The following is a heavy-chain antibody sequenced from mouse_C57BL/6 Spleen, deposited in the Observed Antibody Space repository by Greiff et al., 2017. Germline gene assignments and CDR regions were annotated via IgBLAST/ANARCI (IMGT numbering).Heavy chain of an antibody. CDR2: INPSTGGT. D-gene: IGHD1-1*01. V-gene: IGHV1-42*01. CDR1: GYSFTGYY. CDR3: ARLYGSRGFAY. J-gene: IGHJ3*01. Sequence: EVQLQQSGPELVKPGASVKISCKASGYSFTGYYMNWVKQSPEKSLEWIGEINPSTGGTTYNQKFKAKATLTVDKSSSTAYMQLKSLTSEDSAVYYCARLYGSRGFAYWGQGTLVTVSA.